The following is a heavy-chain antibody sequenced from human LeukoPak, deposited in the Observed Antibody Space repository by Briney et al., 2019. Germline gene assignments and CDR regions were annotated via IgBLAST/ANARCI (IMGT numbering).Heavy chain of an antibody. CDR3: AYNRNFALDN. Sequence: SETLSLTCVVSGGSISGYYWTWVRQPPGKGLEWIGYTYYRGISSFNPSLRSRVTISVDMSKNQVSLKLTSVTAADTAVYYCAYNRNFALDNWGRGTLVTVSS. J-gene: IGHJ4*01. V-gene: IGHV4-59*12. D-gene: IGHD1-14*01. CDR2: TYYRGIS. CDR1: GGSISGYY.